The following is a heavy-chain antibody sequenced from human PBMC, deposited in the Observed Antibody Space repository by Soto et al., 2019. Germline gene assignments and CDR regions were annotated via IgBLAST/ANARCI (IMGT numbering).Heavy chain of an antibody. CDR1: GYSISSGYY. CDR3: ARVRGYGMDV. J-gene: IGHJ6*02. V-gene: IGHV4-38-2*01. Sequence: PSETLSLTCAVSGYSISSGYYWGWIRQPPRKGLEWIGSIYHSGSTYNNPSLKSRVTISVDTSKNQFSLKLSSVTAADTAVYYCARVRGYGMDVWGQGTTVTVSS. CDR2: IYHSGST. D-gene: IGHD3-10*01.